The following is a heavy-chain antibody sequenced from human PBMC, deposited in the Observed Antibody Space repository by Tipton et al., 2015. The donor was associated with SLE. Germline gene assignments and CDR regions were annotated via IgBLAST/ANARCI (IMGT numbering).Heavy chain of an antibody. Sequence: TLSPTCAVYGGSFSGYYWSWIRQPPGKGLEWIGEINHSGSTNYNPSLKSRVTISVDTSKNQFSLKLSSVTAADTAVYYCARGRGVYPWYYYGMDVWGQGTTVTVSS. J-gene: IGHJ6*02. CDR1: GGSFSGYY. CDR3: ARGRGVYPWYYYGMDV. D-gene: IGHD2-8*02. CDR2: INHSGST. V-gene: IGHV4-34*01.